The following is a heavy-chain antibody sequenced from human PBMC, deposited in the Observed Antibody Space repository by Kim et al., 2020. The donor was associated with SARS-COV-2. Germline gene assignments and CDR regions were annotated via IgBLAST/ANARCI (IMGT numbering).Heavy chain of an antibody. D-gene: IGHD2-2*01. CDR3: ARDRCCSSTTARYYYYYYGMDV. Sequence: GGSLRLSCAASGFTFSSYAMHWVRQAPGKGLEWVAVISYDGSNKYYADSVKGRFTISRDNSKNTLYLQMNSLRAEDTAVYYCARDRCCSSTTARYYYYYYGMDVWGQGTTVTVSS. V-gene: IGHV3-30*04. CDR2: ISYDGSNK. J-gene: IGHJ6*02. CDR1: GFTFSSYA.